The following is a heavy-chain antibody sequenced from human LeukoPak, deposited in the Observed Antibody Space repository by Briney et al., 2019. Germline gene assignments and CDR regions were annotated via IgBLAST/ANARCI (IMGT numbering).Heavy chain of an antibody. J-gene: IGHJ4*02. CDR2: MSPNSGDT. CDR1: GYTFTNLD. CDR3: ASNPPNTGDFYY. D-gene: IGHD1-1*01. Sequence: ASVKVSCKTSGYTFTNLDINWLRQAPGQGLEWMGWMSPNSGDTGYAQKFQGGVSMTRDIFKSTAYMELSGLRSEDTAIYYCASNPPNTGDFYYWGLGTLVTVSS. V-gene: IGHV1-8*01.